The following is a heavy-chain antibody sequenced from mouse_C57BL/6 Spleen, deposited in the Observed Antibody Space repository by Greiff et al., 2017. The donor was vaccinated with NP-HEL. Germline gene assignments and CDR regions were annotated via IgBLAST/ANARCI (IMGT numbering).Heavy chain of an antibody. CDR3: ARGYGSPYYYAMDY. CDR1: GFNIKDYY. Sequence: VQLQQSGAELVKPGASVKLSCTASGFNIKDYYMHWVKQRTEQGLEWIGRIDPEDGETKYALKFQGKATITADTSSHTAYLQLSSLTSEDTAVYYWARGYGSPYYYAMDYWGQGTSVTVSS. D-gene: IGHD2-2*01. CDR2: IDPEDGET. V-gene: IGHV14-2*01. J-gene: IGHJ4*01.